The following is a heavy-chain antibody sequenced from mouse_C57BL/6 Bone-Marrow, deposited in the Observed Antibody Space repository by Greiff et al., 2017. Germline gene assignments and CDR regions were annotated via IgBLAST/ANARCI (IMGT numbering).Heavy chain of an antibody. CDR1: GYTFTDYY. CDR2: INPYNGGT. J-gene: IGHJ2*01. Sequence: VQLQQSGPVLVKPGASVKMSCKASGYTFTDYYMNWVKQSHGKSLEWIGVINPYNGGTSYNQKFKGKATLTVDKSSSTAYMELNSLTSEDSAVYYCARGAYLLLRGAYYFDYWGQGTTLTVSS. CDR3: ARGAYLLLRGAYYFDY. V-gene: IGHV1-19*01. D-gene: IGHD1-1*01.